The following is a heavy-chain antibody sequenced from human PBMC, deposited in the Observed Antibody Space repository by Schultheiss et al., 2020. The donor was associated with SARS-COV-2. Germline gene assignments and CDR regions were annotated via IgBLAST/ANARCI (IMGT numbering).Heavy chain of an antibody. J-gene: IGHJ4*02. CDR3: ARGAWSSAYYFDY. V-gene: IGHV4-59*01. CDR1: GGSFSGYY. D-gene: IGHD3-10*01. CDR2: IYYSGST. Sequence: SETLSLTCAVYGGSFSGYYWSWIRQPPGKGLEWIGYIYYSGSTNYNPSLKSRVTISVDTSKNQFSLKLSSVTAADTAVYYCARGAWSSAYYFDYWGQGTLVTVSS.